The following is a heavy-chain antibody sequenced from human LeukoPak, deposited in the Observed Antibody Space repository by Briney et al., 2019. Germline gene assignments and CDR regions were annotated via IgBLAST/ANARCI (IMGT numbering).Heavy chain of an antibody. J-gene: IGHJ4*02. CDR2: IFYSGST. V-gene: IGHV4-59*12. D-gene: IGHD3-3*01. Sequence: SETLSLTCTVSGGSINIYYWSWIRQPPGKGLEWIGYIFYSGSTNYNPSLKSRITISIDTSKNQFSLRLSSVTAADTAVYYCARAGGFFSPFGYWGQGTLVTVSS. CDR3: ARAGGFFSPFGY. CDR1: GGSINIYY.